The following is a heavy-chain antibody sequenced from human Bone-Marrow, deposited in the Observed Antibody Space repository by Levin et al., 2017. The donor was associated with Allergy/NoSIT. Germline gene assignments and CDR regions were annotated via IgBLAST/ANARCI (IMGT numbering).Heavy chain of an antibody. V-gene: IGHV1-69*02. D-gene: IGHD2-15*01. CDR3: ARPIDKARVDIFDL. CDR2: IIPILGIP. Sequence: ASVKVSCKASGGSFDTYSIIWVRLTPGQGLEWMGRIIPILGIPNYSEKFQGRVTLTADTSTSIAYMELSSLRFDDTAVYFCARPIDKARVDIFDLWGQGTSVAVSS. J-gene: IGHJ3*01. CDR1: GGSFDTYS.